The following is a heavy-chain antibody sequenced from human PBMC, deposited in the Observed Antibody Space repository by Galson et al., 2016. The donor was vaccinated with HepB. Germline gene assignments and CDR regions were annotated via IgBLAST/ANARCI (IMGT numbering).Heavy chain of an antibody. CDR3: AKNRHSDGSGRYFESGH. V-gene: IGHV1-69*13. CDR2: IFPISGTT. CDR1: GGTFDNYA. J-gene: IGHJ4*02. Sequence: SVKVSCKASGGTFDNYAITWVRQAPGQGLEWMGGIFPISGTTKYAQKFQDRLTITADESTSAAYMELSSLRYEDTAVYYCAKNRHSDGSGRYFESGHWGQGTLVTVSS. D-gene: IGHD2/OR15-2a*01.